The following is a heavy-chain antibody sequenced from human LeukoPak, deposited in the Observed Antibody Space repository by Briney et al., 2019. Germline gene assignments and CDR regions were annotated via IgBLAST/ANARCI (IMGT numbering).Heavy chain of an antibody. J-gene: IGHJ4*02. CDR1: GFSFSAYA. D-gene: IGHD3-9*01. CDR2: IGPSGTST. Sequence: GGSLRLSCSASGFSFSAYAMHWVRQAPGRGLEYVSAIGPSGTSTYLADSVKGRFTISRDNSKNTVYLQMSSLRTEDTAVYFCTGSTTGYYSYWGQGTLVTVSS. V-gene: IGHV3-64D*06. CDR3: TGSTTGYYSY.